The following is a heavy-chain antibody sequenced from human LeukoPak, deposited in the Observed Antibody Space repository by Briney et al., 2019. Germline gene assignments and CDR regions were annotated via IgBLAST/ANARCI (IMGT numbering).Heavy chain of an antibody. CDR3: ARGWYNFDY. J-gene: IGHJ4*02. CDR2: INNSGDRR. D-gene: IGHD6-19*01. V-gene: IGHV3-23*01. CDR1: GFIFSNYA. Sequence: LPGGSLRLSCAASGFIFSNYAMSWVRQATGKGLEWVSGINNSGDRRFYADSVKGRFTISRDNSKNTLYLHMNRLRAEDTAVYYCARGWYNFDYWGQGIRVTVSS.